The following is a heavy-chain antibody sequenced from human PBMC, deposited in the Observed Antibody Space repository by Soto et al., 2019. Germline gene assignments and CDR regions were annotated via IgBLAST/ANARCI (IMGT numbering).Heavy chain of an antibody. CDR1: GFTFSSYA. J-gene: IGHJ3*02. CDR2: ISYDGSNK. CDR3: ARRGSSGAGDAFDI. D-gene: IGHD6-6*01. V-gene: IGHV3-30-3*01. Sequence: QVQLVESGGGVVQPGRSLRLSCAASGFTFSSYAMHWVRQAPGKGLEWVAVISYDGSNKYYADSVKGRFTISRDNSKNTLYLQMNSLRAEDTAVYYCARRGSSGAGDAFDIWGQGTMVTVSS.